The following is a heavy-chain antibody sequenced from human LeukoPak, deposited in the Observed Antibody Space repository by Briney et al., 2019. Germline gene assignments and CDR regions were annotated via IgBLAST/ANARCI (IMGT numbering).Heavy chain of an antibody. CDR3: AKLVVVPAAMGCIDY. V-gene: IGHV3-13*01. CDR1: GFTFSSYD. CDR2: IGTAGDT. J-gene: IGHJ4*02. Sequence: PGGSLRLSCAASGFTFSSYDMHWVRQATGKGLEWVSAIGTAGDTYYADSVKGRFTISRDNSKNTLYLQMNSLRAEDTAVYYCAKLVVVPAAMGCIDYWGQGTLVTVSS. D-gene: IGHD2-2*01.